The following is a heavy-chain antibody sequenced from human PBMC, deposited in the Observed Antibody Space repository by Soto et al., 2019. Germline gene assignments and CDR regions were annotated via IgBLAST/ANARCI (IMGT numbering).Heavy chain of an antibody. J-gene: IGHJ4*02. CDR3: TTGRYSSSLYFDS. CDR1: GITFSNAW. Sequence: EVQLVESGGGLVKPGGSLRVSCAASGITFSNAWMTWVRQAPGKGLEWVGRIKSKIDGGTTDYGVPVKGSFTISRDDSKNTLYLQMNSLKTEDTAVYSCTTGRYSSSLYFDSWGQGTLVTVSS. D-gene: IGHD6-6*01. V-gene: IGHV3-15*01. CDR2: IKSKIDGGTT.